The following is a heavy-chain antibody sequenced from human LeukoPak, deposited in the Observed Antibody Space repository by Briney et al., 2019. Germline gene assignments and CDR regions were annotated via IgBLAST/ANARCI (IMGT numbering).Heavy chain of an antibody. J-gene: IGHJ4*02. CDR3: ARDYCSSTSCLFDY. CDR2: INPNSGDT. V-gene: IGHV1-2*06. Sequence: ASVKVSCKASGYTFTGYHMHWVRQAPGQGLEWMGRINPNSGDTNSAQNFQGRVTMTRDTSISTAYMELSRLRSDDTAVYYCARDYCSSTSCLFDYWGQGTLVTVSS. CDR1: GYTFTGYH. D-gene: IGHD2-2*01.